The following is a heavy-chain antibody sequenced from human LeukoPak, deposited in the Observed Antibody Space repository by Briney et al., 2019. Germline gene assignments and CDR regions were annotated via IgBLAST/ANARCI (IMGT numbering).Heavy chain of an antibody. D-gene: IGHD1-26*01. Sequence: SETLSLTCTVSGGSISSSSYYWGWIRQPPGKGLEWIGSIYYTGNTYYNPSLKSRVTISVDTSNNQFSLKLSSVTAADTAVYYCATTTIRLGYWGQGTLVTVSS. J-gene: IGHJ4*02. CDR2: IYYTGNT. CDR3: ATTTIRLGY. V-gene: IGHV4-39*07. CDR1: GGSISSSSYY.